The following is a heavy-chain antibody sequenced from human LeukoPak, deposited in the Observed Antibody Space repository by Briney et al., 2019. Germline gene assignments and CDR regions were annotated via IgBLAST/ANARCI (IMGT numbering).Heavy chain of an antibody. Sequence: GGSLRLSCAASGLTLSSYWMSWVRQAPGKGLEWVANISPDGSEKNYVDSVKGRFTISRDNDKNLLFLEMNSLRAEDTALYYCARDRWLDYWGQGTLVTVSS. CDR2: ISPDGSEK. CDR1: GLTLSSYW. CDR3: ARDRWLDY. V-gene: IGHV3-7*01. J-gene: IGHJ4*02. D-gene: IGHD2-15*01.